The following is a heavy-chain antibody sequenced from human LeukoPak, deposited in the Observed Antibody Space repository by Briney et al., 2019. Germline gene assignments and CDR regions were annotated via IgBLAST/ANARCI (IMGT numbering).Heavy chain of an antibody. CDR1: GGSFSGYY. CDR3: ARWSLLRFLEWLLGDGYFDY. D-gene: IGHD3-3*01. CDR2: INHSGST. J-gene: IGHJ4*02. Sequence: SETLSLTCAVYGGSFSGYYWSWIRQPPGKGLEWIGEINHSGSTNYNPSLKSRVTISVDTSKNQFSLKLSSVTAADTAVYYCARWSLLRFLEWLLGDGYFDYWGQGTLVTVSS. V-gene: IGHV4-34*01.